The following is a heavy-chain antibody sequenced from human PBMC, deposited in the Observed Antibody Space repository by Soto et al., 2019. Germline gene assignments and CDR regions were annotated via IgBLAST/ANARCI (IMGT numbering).Heavy chain of an antibody. CDR3: ARERYCSGGCCYPYDYDYYGIDV. CDR1: GCSISSGGYY. D-gene: IGHD2-15*01. Sequence: PSGTLSLTCTVSGCSISSGGYYWSWVRKHPGKGLEWIGYIYYSGSTYYNPSLKSRVTISVDTSKNQFSLKLSSVTAADTAVYYCARERYCSGGCCYPYDYDYYGIDVWGQGTTVTVSS. V-gene: IGHV4-31*03. CDR2: IYYSGST. J-gene: IGHJ6*02.